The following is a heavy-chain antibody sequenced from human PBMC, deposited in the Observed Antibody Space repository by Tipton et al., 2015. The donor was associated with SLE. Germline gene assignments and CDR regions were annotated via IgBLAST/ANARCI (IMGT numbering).Heavy chain of an antibody. CDR3: ARWIAAGATGWFDP. CDR2: FFHGGST. D-gene: IGHD4-17*01. V-gene: IGHV4-59*08. J-gene: IGHJ5*02. Sequence: TLSLTCSVSGDSITSHYWSWIRQPPGKGLEWIGSFFHGGSTYYNPSLKSRVTISVDTSKNQFSLRLQSVTAADTAVYFCARWIAAGATGWFDPWGQGSQVTVSS. CDR1: GDSITSHY.